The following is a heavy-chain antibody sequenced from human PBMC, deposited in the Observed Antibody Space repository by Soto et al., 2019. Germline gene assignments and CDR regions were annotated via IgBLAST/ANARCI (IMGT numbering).Heavy chain of an antibody. CDR2: IYYSGST. V-gene: IGHV4-31*03. J-gene: IGHJ4*02. CDR1: GGSVSSNIYY. CDR3: ARGYDYDSGGYLFDY. Sequence: SETLSLTCSVSGGSVSSNIYYWTWIRQHPGKGPEWIGHIYYSGSTYYNPSLKSRVTISLDMSKNQFSLKLTSVSAADTAVYYCARGYDYDSGGYLFDYWGQGXLVTAPQ. D-gene: IGHD3-22*01.